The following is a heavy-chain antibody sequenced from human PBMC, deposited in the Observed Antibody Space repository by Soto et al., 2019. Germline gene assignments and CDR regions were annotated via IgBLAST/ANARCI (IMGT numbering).Heavy chain of an antibody. J-gene: IGHJ4*02. CDR3: ARMGDSSGYPVY. V-gene: IGHV4-59*01. CDR1: GGSISSYY. D-gene: IGHD3-22*01. Sequence: SETLSLTCSVSGGSISSYYWSWIRQPPGKGLECIGYIYYSGSTNYNPSLKGRVTIEVDTSKYQFSLKLSSLTAADKAVYYSARMGDSSGYPVYGSQGSLVTVSS. CDR2: IYYSGST.